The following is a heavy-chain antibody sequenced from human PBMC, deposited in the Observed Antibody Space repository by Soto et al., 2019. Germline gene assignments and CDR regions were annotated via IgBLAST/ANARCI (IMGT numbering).Heavy chain of an antibody. D-gene: IGHD5-12*01. V-gene: IGHV3-48*02. CDR2: ISSSSSTI. CDR3: ARGGTIAVTTIGDY. CDR1: GFTFRSYN. Sequence: DVQLVESGGGLVQPGGSLRLSCAASGFTFRSYNMNWVRQAPGKGLDWLSYISSSSSTIYYADSVKGRFTISRDNAKNSLYLQMNSLRDDDTAMYYCARGGTIAVTTIGDYWGQGTLVNVSS. J-gene: IGHJ4*01.